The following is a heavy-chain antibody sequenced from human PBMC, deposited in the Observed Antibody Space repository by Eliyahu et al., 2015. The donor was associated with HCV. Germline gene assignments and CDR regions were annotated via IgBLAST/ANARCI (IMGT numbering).Heavy chain of an antibody. V-gene: IGHV3-23*01. CDR3: AKAYGSGSYYKLDN. J-gene: IGHJ4*02. CDR2: ISSNDGST. Sequence: EVQLLEXGGDLVQPGXXLRLSCAASGFTFSSXAMXWVRQAPGKGLEWVSAISSNDGSTYYGDSVRGRFTISRDTSQNMLYLQMDSLSAEDTARYYCAKAYGSGSYYKLDNWGQGTLVTVSS. D-gene: IGHD3-10*01. CDR1: GFTFSSXA.